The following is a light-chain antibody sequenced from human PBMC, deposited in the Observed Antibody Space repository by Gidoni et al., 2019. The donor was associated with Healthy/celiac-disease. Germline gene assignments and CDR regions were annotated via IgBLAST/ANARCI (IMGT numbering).Light chain of an antibody. CDR2: AAS. CDR1: QSISSY. V-gene: IGKV1-39*01. CDR3: QQSYSTPL. J-gene: IGKJ4*01. Sequence: DIQMTQSPSSLSASVGDRVTITCRASQSISSYLNWYQQKPGKDPKLLIYAASSLQSGVPSRFSGSGSGTDFTLTISSLQPEDFATYYCQQSYSTPLFGGGTKVEIK.